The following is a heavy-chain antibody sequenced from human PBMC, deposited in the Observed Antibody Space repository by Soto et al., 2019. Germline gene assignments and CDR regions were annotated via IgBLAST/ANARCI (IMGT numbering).Heavy chain of an antibody. CDR1: GDSASDNSAA. D-gene: IGHD3-16*01. Sequence: HTLSLTCAISGDSASDNSAAWNWIMQSPSRGLEWLGRTYYRSKWYNDYAVSVKSRITVTPDTSKNQFSLHLNSVTPEDTAVHSCAREFPYYVSSDSYLDYWGQGALVTVSS. CDR2: TYYRSKWYN. CDR3: AREFPYYVSSDSYLDY. V-gene: IGHV6-1*01. J-gene: IGHJ4*02.